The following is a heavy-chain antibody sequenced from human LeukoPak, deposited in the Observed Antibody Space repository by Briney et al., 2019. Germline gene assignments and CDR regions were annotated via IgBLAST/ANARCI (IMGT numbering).Heavy chain of an antibody. D-gene: IGHD3-10*01. V-gene: IGHV1-69*06. CDR1: GDTFSSYA. CDR3: ARGGVDYYGSGTYYLMYYFDY. Sequence: SVKVSCKASGDTFSSYAISWVRQAPGQGLEWMGGIIPIFGTGNYAQKFQDRVTITADKSTSTAYMELSRLRSEDTAVYFCARGGVDYYGSGTYYLMYYFDYWGQGALVTVSS. J-gene: IGHJ4*02. CDR2: IIPIFGTG.